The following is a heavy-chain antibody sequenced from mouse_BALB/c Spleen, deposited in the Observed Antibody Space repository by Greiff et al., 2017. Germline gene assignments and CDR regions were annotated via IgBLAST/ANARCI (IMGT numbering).Heavy chain of an antibody. Sequence: VQLQQSGAELARPGASVKLSCKASGYTFTSYWMQWVKQRPGPGLEWIGAICPGDGDTRYTQKFKGKATLTADKSSSTAYMQLSSLASEDSADYYCARCDTTDTMDYWGQGTSVTVSS. V-gene: IGHV1-87*01. CDR1: GYTFTSYW. CDR2: ICPGDGDT. D-gene: IGHD1-1*01. J-gene: IGHJ4*01. CDR3: ARCDTTDTMDY.